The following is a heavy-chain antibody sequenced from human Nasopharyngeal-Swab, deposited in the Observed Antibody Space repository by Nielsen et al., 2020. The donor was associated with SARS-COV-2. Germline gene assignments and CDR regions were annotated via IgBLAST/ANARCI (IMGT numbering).Heavy chain of an antibody. D-gene: IGHD1-7*01. CDR2: INHSGST. Sequence: SETLSLTCAVYGGSLSGYYWSWIRKRPWKGLEWIGEINHSGSTNYNQSLKSQVTISVDTSKNQFSLKLSSVTAADTALYYCSRSFRGTTPRNAFDIWGQGTMVTVSS. CDR1: GGSLSGYY. CDR3: SRSFRGTTPRNAFDI. V-gene: IGHV4-34*01. J-gene: IGHJ3*02.